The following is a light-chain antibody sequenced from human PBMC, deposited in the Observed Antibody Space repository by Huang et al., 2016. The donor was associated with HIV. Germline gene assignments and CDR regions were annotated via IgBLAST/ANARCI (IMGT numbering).Light chain of an antibody. CDR2: KVS. CDR1: QSLLHSDGNIY. Sequence: DVVMIQSPLSLPATPVQPASISCGSGQSLLHSDGNIYLNWFHQRPGQSPRRLIDKVSNRDSGVPERFSGSGSGTEFTLEISRVEAEDSGIYYCMQGTHWPPTFGQGTRLEIK. CDR3: MQGTHWPPT. J-gene: IGKJ5*01. V-gene: IGKV2-30*02.